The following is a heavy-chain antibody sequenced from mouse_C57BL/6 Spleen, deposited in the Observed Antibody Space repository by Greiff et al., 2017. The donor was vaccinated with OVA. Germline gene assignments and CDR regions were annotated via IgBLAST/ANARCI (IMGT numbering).Heavy chain of an antibody. CDR3: AREGSYDYDALFDY. D-gene: IGHD2-4*01. V-gene: IGHV5-17*01. CDR2: ISSGSSTI. J-gene: IGHJ2*01. Sequence: DVKLVESGGGLVKPGGSLKLSCAASGFTFSDYGMHWVRQAPEKGLEWVAYISSGSSTIYYADTVKGRFTISRDNAKNTLFLQMTSLRSEDTAMYYCAREGSYDYDALFDYWGQGTTLTVSS. CDR1: GFTFSDYG.